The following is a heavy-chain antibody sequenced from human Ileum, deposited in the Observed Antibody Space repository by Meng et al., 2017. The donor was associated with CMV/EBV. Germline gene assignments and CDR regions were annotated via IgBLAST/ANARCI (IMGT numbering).Heavy chain of an antibody. J-gene: IGHJ4*02. V-gene: IGHV4-39*01. CDR1: GGSISSSSYY. D-gene: IGHD3-3*01. CDR3: AGVPYDFWSGYYSSGIHY. Sequence: GSLRLSCTVSGGSISSSSYYWGWIRQPPGKGLEWIGSIYYSGSTYYNPSLKSRVTISVDTSKNQFSLKLSSVTAADTAVYYCAGVPYDFWSGYYSSGIHYWGQGTRVT. CDR2: IYYSGST.